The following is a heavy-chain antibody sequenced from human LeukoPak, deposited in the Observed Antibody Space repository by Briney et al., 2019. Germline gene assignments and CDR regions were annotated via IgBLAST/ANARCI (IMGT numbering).Heavy chain of an antibody. CDR3: ARVDTAMVTFDY. CDR1: GGTFSSYA. J-gene: IGHJ4*02. V-gene: IGHV1-69*06. Sequence: ASVKVSCKASGGTFSSYAISWVRQAPGQGLEWMGGIIPTFGTANYAQKFQGRVTITADKSTSTAYMELSSLRSEDTAVYYCARVDTAMVTFDYWGQGTLVTVSS. CDR2: IIPTFGTA. D-gene: IGHD5-18*01.